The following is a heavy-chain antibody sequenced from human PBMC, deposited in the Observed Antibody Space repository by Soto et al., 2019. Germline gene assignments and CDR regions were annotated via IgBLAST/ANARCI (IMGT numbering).Heavy chain of an antibody. CDR3: ARAGGLLVDY. J-gene: IGHJ4*02. CDR1: GFMFSSYA. Sequence: QVQLVESGGGVVQPGRSLRLSCAASGFMFSSYAMHWVRQAPGKGLEWVAVKTYDGSNKYYADSVKGRLTISRDNSKNTLDLQMTSLRAEERAVYYCARAGGLLVDYWGQGTLVTVSS. CDR2: KTYDGSNK. D-gene: IGHD1-26*01. V-gene: IGHV3-30-3*01.